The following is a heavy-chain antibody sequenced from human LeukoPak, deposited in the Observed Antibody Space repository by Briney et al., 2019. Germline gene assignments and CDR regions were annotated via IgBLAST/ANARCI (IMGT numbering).Heavy chain of an antibody. D-gene: IGHD2-2*02. CDR1: GFTFSSYS. Sequence: PGGSLRLSCAASGFTFSSYSMHWVRQAPGKGLEWVAVISYDGSNKYYADSVKGRFTISRDNSKNTLYLHMNRLRAEDTAVYYCASVAAAITPVDYWGQGTLVTVSS. V-gene: IGHV3-30-3*01. CDR2: ISYDGSNK. J-gene: IGHJ4*02. CDR3: ASVAAAITPVDY.